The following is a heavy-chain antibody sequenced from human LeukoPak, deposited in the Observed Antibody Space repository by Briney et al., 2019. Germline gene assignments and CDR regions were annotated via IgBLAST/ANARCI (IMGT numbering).Heavy chain of an antibody. J-gene: IGHJ6*03. CDR1: GGSLSSKSDY. CDR3: ARRRVLPPDVPDRADYYLDV. CDR2: ISSSGSN. Sequence: PSETLSLTCTVSGGSLSSKSDYWGWVRQPPGKGLEWIASISSSGSNYYNPSLKSRVSIPVDSFRNQFSLKLSSVTAADTAVYYCARRRVLPPDVPDRADYYLDVWGKGTAVTASS. V-gene: IGHV4-39*01. D-gene: IGHD2-2*01.